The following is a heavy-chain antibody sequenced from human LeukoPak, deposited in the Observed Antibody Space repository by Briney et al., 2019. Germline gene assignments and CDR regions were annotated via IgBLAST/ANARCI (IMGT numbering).Heavy chain of an antibody. CDR1: GFTFNNYG. CDR2: IRYNGNNQ. Sequence: GGSLRLSCAASGFTFNNYGMHWVRQAPGKGLEWVAFIRYNGNNQYYADSVKGRFTISRDNSKNTLYLQMNSLKGDDTAVYYCARANDNYYYYYMDVWGKGTTVTIS. J-gene: IGHJ6*03. D-gene: IGHD3-9*01. V-gene: IGHV3-30*02. CDR3: ARANDNYYYYYMDV.